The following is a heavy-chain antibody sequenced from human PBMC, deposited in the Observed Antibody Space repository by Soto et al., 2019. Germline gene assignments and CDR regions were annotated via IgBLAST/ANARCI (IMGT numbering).Heavy chain of an antibody. CDR1: GGSISSYY. Sequence: SETLSLTCTVSGGSISSYYWSWIRQPPGKGLEWIGYIYYSGSTNYNPSLKSRVTISVDTSKNQFSLKLSSVTAADTAVYYCAREKDSYDIMHNNWFEPWGQGTLVTV. D-gene: IGHD5-18*01. J-gene: IGHJ5*02. CDR3: AREKDSYDIMHNNWFEP. V-gene: IGHV4-59*01. CDR2: IYYSGST.